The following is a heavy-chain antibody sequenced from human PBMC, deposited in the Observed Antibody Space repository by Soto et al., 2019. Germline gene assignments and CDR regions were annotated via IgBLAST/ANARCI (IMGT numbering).Heavy chain of an antibody. Sequence: QVHLVESGGGVVQPGRSLRLSCAASGFTFSTYAVHWVRQAPGMGLEWVGVISFDGSYKYYADSVKGRFTISRDDSKNTLYLEMNSLRPEDTALYYCAKDSSSKKYFYYGMDVWGQGTTVTVSS. J-gene: IGHJ6*02. CDR2: ISFDGSYK. CDR1: GFTFSTYA. V-gene: IGHV3-30*18. D-gene: IGHD6-6*01. CDR3: AKDSSSKKYFYYGMDV.